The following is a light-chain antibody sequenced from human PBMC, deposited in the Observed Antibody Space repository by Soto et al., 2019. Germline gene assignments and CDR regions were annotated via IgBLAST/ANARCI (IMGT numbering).Light chain of an antibody. CDR3: QQYGSSPRT. V-gene: IGKV3-20*01. Sequence: EIVLTQSPGTLSLSPGERATLSCRASQSVSSSYLGWYQQKPGQAPRLVMYGASSRATGIPERFSGSGSGTDFTLTISRLEPEDFAVYYCQQYGSSPRTFGQGTKVEIK. CDR2: GAS. CDR1: QSVSSSY. J-gene: IGKJ1*01.